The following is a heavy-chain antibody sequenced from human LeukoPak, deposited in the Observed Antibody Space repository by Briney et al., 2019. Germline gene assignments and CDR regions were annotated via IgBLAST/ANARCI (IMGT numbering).Heavy chain of an antibody. CDR3: ASGRSVKGSSAVAGTGFDY. CDR2: IIPILGIA. Sequence: SVKVSCKASGGTFSSYAISWVRQAPGQGLEWMGRIIPILGIANYAQKFQGRVTITADKSTSTAYMELSSLRSEDTAVYYCASGRSVKGSSAVAGTGFDYWGQGTLVTVSS. D-gene: IGHD6-19*01. J-gene: IGHJ4*02. V-gene: IGHV1-69*04. CDR1: GGTFSSYA.